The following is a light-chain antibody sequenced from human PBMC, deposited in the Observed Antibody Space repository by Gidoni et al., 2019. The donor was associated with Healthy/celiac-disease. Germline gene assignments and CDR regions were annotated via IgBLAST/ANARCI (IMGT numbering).Light chain of an antibody. J-gene: IGKJ3*01. CDR2: DAS. CDR1: HDISNY. V-gene: IGKV1-33*01. CDR3: QQYDNLPFT. Sequence: DIQITQSPSSLSASVGDRVTITCPASHDISNYLNWYQQKPGKAPKLLIYDASNLETVVPSRLSGSGSGTDFTFTISSLQPEDIATYYCQQYDNLPFTFGPGTKVDIK.